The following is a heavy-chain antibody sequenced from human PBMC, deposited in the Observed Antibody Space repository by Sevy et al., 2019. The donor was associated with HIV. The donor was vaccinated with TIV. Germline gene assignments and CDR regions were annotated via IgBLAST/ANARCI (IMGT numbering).Heavy chain of an antibody. D-gene: IGHD6-13*01. CDR1: GFTFSNFG. V-gene: IGHV3-30*02. Sequence: GGSLRLSCTASGFTFSNFGMHWVRQVPGKGLEWVTFIRYDGSDKYYAASVKGRFTISRDDSKNTLYLQMDSLRPEDTAIYYCAKDLAGPGRRYFDYWGQGTLVTVSP. CDR2: IRYDGSDK. CDR3: AKDLAGPGRRYFDY. J-gene: IGHJ4*02.